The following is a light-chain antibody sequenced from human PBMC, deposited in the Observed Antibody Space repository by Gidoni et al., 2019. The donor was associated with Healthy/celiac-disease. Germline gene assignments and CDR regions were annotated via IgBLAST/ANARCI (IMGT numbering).Light chain of an antibody. Sequence: QSALTQPASVSGSPGQSLTISCTGTSSDVGGYTYVSWYQQHPGKAPKLMIYEVSNRPSGVSNRFSGSKSGNTASLTISGLQAEDEAEYYCSSYTSSSTLEIGGGTKLTVL. J-gene: IGLJ2*01. CDR1: SSDVGGYTY. CDR3: SSYTSSSTLE. V-gene: IGLV2-14*01. CDR2: EVS.